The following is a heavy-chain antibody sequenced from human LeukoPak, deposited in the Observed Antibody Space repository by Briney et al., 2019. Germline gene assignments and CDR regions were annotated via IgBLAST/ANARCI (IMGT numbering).Heavy chain of an antibody. CDR3: ARVRDPYSSGPYYFDY. CDR2: IYHSGST. J-gene: IGHJ4*02. CDR1: GYSISSGYY. Sequence: KPSETLSLTCTVSGYSISSGYYWGWIRQPPGKGLEGIGSIYHSGSTYYNPSLKSRVTISVDTSKNQFSLKLSSVTAADTAVYYCARVRDPYSSGPYYFDYWGQGTLVTVSS. D-gene: IGHD6-19*01. V-gene: IGHV4-38-2*02.